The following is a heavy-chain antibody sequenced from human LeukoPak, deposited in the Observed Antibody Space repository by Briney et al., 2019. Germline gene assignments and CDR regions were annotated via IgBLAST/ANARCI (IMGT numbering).Heavy chain of an antibody. Sequence: PGGSLRLSCAASGFTFSSYGMHWVRQAPGKGLEWVAVISYDGSNKYYADSVKGRFTISRDNSKNTLYLQMNSLRAEDTAVYYCARLPAYCSSTSCYYDYRGQGTLVTVSS. J-gene: IGHJ4*02. V-gene: IGHV3-30*19. CDR2: ISYDGSNK. D-gene: IGHD2-2*01. CDR3: ARLPAYCSSTSCYYDY. CDR1: GFTFSSYG.